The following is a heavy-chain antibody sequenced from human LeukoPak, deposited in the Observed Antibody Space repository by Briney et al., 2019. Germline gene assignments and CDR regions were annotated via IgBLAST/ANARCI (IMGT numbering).Heavy chain of an antibody. V-gene: IGHV1-8*01. CDR2: MNPNSGNT. D-gene: IGHD1-26*01. CDR1: GYTFTSYD. Sequence: ASVRVSCKASGYTFTSYDINWVRQATGQGLEWMGWMNPNSGNTGYAQKFQGRVTMTRNTSISTAYMELSSLRSEDTAVYYCARVKISVGATEGFDYWGQGTLVTVSS. CDR3: ARVKISVGATEGFDY. J-gene: IGHJ4*02.